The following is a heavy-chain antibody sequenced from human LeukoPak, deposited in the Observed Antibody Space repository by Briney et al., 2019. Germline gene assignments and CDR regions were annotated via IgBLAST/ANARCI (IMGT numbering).Heavy chain of an antibody. V-gene: IGHV3-30*18. J-gene: IGHJ4*02. CDR3: AKSYSSVWPTPFDN. D-gene: IGHD6-19*01. Sequence: GGSLRLSCAASGFTFSSYGMHWVRQAPGKGLEWGAVISYDGSNKYYADSVKGRFTISRDNSKNTLYLQMNSLRAEDTAVYYCAKSYSSVWPTPFDNWGQGTLVTVSS. CDR2: ISYDGSNK. CDR1: GFTFSSYG.